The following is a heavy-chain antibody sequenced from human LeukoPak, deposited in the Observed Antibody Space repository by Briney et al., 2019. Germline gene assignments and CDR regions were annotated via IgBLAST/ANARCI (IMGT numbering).Heavy chain of an antibody. Sequence: PGGSLRLSCAASGFTFSSHWMSWVRQAPGRGLEWVANINQDGSEKYYVDSVKGRFTISRDNAKHSLYLQMSSLRAEDTAVYYCARAVYGYFDFWGQGTLLTVSS. CDR3: ARAVYGYFDF. CDR2: INQDGSEK. J-gene: IGHJ4*02. V-gene: IGHV3-7*04. CDR1: GFTFSSHW. D-gene: IGHD3-10*01.